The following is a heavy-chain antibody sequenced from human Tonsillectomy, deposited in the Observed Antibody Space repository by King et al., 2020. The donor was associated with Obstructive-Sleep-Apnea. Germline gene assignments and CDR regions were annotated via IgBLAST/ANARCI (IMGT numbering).Heavy chain of an antibody. CDR1: GVTFSSYA. V-gene: IGHV3-23*04. Sequence: VQLVESGGGLEQPGGSLRLSCAASGVTFSSYAMSWVRQAPGKGLEWVSLISGSGGSTHYADSVTGRFTISRDNSKNTLYLQMSSLRADDTAVYYCAKDRVYGDRLDYWGQGTLVTVSS. CDR3: AKDRVYGDRLDY. CDR2: ISGSGGST. D-gene: IGHD4-17*01. J-gene: IGHJ4*02.